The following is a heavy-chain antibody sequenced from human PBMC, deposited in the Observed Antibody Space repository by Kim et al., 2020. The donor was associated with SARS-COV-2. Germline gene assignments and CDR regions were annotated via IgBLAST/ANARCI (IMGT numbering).Heavy chain of an antibody. CDR3: ARGVSF. J-gene: IGHJ4*02. CDR2: IIGSGGST. CDR1: GFTFSTYT. Sequence: GGSLRLSCAASGFTFSTYTMTWVRQAPGKGLEWVSGIIGSGGSTCYADSVKGRFTISRDNSKNTLYLQMSSLGAEDTAVYYCARGVSFWGQGTLVTVSS. V-gene: IGHV3-23*01.